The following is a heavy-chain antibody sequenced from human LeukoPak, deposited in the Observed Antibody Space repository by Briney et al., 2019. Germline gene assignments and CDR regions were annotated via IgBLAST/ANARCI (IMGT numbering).Heavy chain of an antibody. J-gene: IGHJ4*02. CDR1: GYTFTGYY. D-gene: IGHD3-10*01. CDR2: INPNSGGT. CDR3: AGSLWFGDHTCLDY. V-gene: IGHV1-2*02. Sequence: GASVKVSCKASGYTFTGYYMHWVRQAPGQGLEWMGWINPNSGGTNYAQKFQGRVTMTRDTSISTAYMELSRLRSDDTAVYYCAGSLWFGDHTCLDYWGQGTLVTVSS.